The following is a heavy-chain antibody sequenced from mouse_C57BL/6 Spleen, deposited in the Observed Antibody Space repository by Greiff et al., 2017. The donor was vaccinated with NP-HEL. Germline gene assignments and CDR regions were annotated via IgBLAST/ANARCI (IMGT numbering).Heavy chain of an antibody. J-gene: IGHJ1*03. V-gene: IGHV5-6*01. D-gene: IGHD3-2*02. CDR3: ATGQLRLRYVDV. CDR1: GFTFSSYG. CDR2: ISSGGSYT. Sequence: EVKLQESGGDLVKPGGSLKLSCAASGFTFSSYGMSWVRQTPDKRLEWVATISSGGSYTYYPESLKGRFTISRDNAKNTLYLQMSSLKSEDTAMYCCATGQLRLRYVDVWGTGTTVTVSS.